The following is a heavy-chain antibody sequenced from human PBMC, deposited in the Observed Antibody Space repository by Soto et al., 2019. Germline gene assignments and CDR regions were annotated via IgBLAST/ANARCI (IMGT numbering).Heavy chain of an antibody. V-gene: IGHV4-39*01. J-gene: IGHJ5*02. CDR3: TPFRIFGVVSGFDP. CDR2: SYYSGST. CDR1: GGSISSSSYY. Sequence: QLQLQESGPGLVKPSETLSLTCTVSGGSISSSSYYWGWIRQPPGKGLEWIGSSYYSGSTYSNPSMRGRVTISAYTSKNPLYLRLGSVTAADADVYYCTPFRIFGVVSGFDPWGQGTLVTVSS. D-gene: IGHD3-3*01.